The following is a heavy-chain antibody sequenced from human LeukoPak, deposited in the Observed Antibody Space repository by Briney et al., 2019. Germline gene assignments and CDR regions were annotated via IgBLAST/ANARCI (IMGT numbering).Heavy chain of an antibody. Sequence: SETLSLTCTVSGGSISSYYWSWIRQPPGKGLEWIGYIYYSGSTNYNPSLKSRVPISVDTSKNQFSLKLSSVTAADTAVYYCARLRGSGWVYNWFDPWGQGTLVTVSS. CDR2: IYYSGST. D-gene: IGHD6-19*01. CDR3: ARLRGSGWVYNWFDP. J-gene: IGHJ5*02. V-gene: IGHV4-59*08. CDR1: GGSISSYY.